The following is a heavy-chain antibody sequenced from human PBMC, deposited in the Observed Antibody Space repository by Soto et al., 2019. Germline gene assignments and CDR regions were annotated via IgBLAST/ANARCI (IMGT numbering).Heavy chain of an antibody. CDR3: ARERAIVLMPGRLEKVNWFDP. J-gene: IGHJ5*02. Sequence: GGSLRLSCAASGFTFSSYEMNWVRQAPGKGLEWVSYISSSGSTIYYADSVKGRFTISRDNAKNSLYLQMNSLRAEDTAVYYCARERAIVLMPGRLEKVNWFDPWGQGTLVTVSS. CDR1: GFTFSSYE. CDR2: ISSSGSTI. V-gene: IGHV3-48*03. D-gene: IGHD2-8*01.